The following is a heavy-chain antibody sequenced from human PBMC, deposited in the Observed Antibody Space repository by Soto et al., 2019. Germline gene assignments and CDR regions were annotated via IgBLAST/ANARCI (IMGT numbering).Heavy chain of an antibody. CDR3: TGPGGWQHNYFDY. V-gene: IGHV1-8*01. Sequence: ASVKVSCKASGYTFTSYDINWVRQATGQGLEWMGWMNPNSGNTGYAQKFQGRVTMTRDTSTSTVYMELSSLKTEDTALYYCTGPGGWQHNYFDYWGQGTQVTSPQ. CDR2: MNPNSGNT. J-gene: IGHJ4*02. CDR1: GYTFTSYD. D-gene: IGHD3-16*01.